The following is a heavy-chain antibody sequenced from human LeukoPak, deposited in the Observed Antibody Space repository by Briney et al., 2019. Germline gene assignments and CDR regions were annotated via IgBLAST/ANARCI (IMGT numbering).Heavy chain of an antibody. D-gene: IGHD1-26*01. CDR2: ISYDGSNK. J-gene: IGHJ4*02. CDR3: AKDQGGSYLSYYFDY. CDR1: GFTFSSYG. Sequence: GGSLRLSCAASGFTFSSYGMHWVRQAPGKGLEWVAVISYDGSNKYYADSVKGRFTISRDNSKNTLYLQMNSLRAEDTAVYHCAKDQGGSYLSYYFDYWGQGTLVTVSS. V-gene: IGHV3-30*18.